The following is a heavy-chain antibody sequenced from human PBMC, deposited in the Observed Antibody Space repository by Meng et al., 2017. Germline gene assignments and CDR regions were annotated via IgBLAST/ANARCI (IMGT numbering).Heavy chain of an antibody. Sequence: GGSLRLSCAASGFTYSNAWMSWARQAPGKGLEWVGRIKSKTDGAITDYAAPVKGKFTISKDVSKNTLYLQMNSLKTEDIAVNYCTTAEYSYGDYWGQGTLVTVSS. D-gene: IGHD5-18*01. CDR2: IKSKTDGAIT. J-gene: IGHJ4*02. CDR3: TTAEYSYGDY. CDR1: GFTYSNAW. V-gene: IGHV3-15*01.